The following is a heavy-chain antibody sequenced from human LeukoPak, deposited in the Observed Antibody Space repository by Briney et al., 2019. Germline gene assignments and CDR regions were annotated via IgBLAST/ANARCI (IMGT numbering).Heavy chain of an antibody. CDR1: GYTFTSYG. V-gene: IGHV1-18*01. J-gene: IGHJ4*02. Sequence: ASVKVSCKASGYTFTSYGISWVRQAPGQGLEWMGWISAYNGNTNYAQKLQGRVTMTTDTSTSTAYMELRSLRSDDTAVCYCARDRDAHYYGSGSFLGWGQGTLVTVSS. CDR3: ARDRDAHYYGSGSFLG. D-gene: IGHD3-10*01. CDR2: ISAYNGNT.